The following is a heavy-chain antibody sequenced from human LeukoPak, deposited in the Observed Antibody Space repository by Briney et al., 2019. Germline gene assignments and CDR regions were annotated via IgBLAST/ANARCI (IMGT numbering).Heavy chain of an antibody. V-gene: IGHV4-34*01. CDR2: INHSGST. J-gene: IGHJ6*03. CDR1: GFTFSSYW. D-gene: IGHD6-13*01. Sequence: GSLRLSCAASGFTFSSYWMSWIRQPPGKGLEWIGEINHSGSTNSNPSLKSRVTISVDTSKNQFSLKLSSVAAADTAVYYCARGTARQQLEPYYMDVWGKGTTVTVSS. CDR3: ARGTARQQLEPYYMDV.